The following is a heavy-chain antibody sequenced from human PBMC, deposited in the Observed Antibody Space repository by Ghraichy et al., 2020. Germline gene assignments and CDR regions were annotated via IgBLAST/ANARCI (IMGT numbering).Heavy chain of an antibody. CDR3: ARTRRAAPGAPYDY. CDR1: GGSFSGYY. D-gene: IGHD6-13*01. CDR2: MNHSGST. Sequence: SETLSLTCAVYGGSFSGYYWSWIRQPPGKGLDWLGEMNHSGSTSYNPSLKSRLTVLVDMSKNQFSLKLSSVTAADTAVYYCARTRRAAPGAPYDYWGQGTLVTVSS. V-gene: IGHV4-34*01. J-gene: IGHJ4*02.